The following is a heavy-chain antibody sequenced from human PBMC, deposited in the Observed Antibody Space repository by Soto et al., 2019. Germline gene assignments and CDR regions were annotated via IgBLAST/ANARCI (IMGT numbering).Heavy chain of an antibody. CDR1: GGTFSSYT. D-gene: IGHD2-21*02. Sequence: QVQLVQSGADVKKPGSSVKVSYKASGGTFSSYTISWVRQAPGQGLEWMGRIIPILGIANYAQKFQGRVTITADKSTSTDYMELSSLRSEDTAVYYCARDLELCGGDCFHDAFDIWGQGTMVTVSS. J-gene: IGHJ3*02. V-gene: IGHV1-69*08. CDR3: ARDLELCGGDCFHDAFDI. CDR2: IIPILGIA.